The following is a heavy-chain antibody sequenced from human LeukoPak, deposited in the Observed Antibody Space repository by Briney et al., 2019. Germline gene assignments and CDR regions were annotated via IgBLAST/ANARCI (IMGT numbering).Heavy chain of an antibody. D-gene: IGHD3-10*01. CDR1: GFTFSIHG. J-gene: IGHJ4*02. CDR3: ARGERRGVRGVTNFDY. V-gene: IGHV3-23*01. CDR2: IGASGSHT. Sequence: GGTLRLSCAASGFTFSIHGMNWVRQAPGKGLEWVSGIGASGSHTYFADSVKGRFSISRDNSKNTLYLQMNSLRAEDTAVYYCARGERRGVRGVTNFDYWGQGTLVTVSS.